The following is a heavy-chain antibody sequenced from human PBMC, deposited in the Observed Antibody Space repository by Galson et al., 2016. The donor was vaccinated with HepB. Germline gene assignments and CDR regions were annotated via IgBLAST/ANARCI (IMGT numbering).Heavy chain of an antibody. CDR2: ISGSSRFT. CDR3: ARIGDECVANWFDP. Sequence: SLRLSCAASGFSFSDYYMSWIRQAPGKGLEWISYISGSSRFTNYPDSVKGRFTISRDNAKNSLYLQMGSLRVDDTAVYYCARIGDECVANWFDPWGQGTLVTVSS. V-gene: IGHV3-11*03. D-gene: IGHD2-21*02. CDR1: GFSFSDYY. J-gene: IGHJ5*02.